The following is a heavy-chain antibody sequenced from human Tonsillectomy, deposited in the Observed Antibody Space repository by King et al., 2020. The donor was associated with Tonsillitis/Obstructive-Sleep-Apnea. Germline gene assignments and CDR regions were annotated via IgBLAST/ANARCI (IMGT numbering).Heavy chain of an antibody. D-gene: IGHD4-17*01. Sequence: MQLQESGPGLVKPSETLSLTCTVSGGSISSYFCSWIRQPPGKGLEWIGYIYYSGSTNYNPSLKSRVTISVDTSKNQFSLKLSSVTAADPAVYYWARGVYGDYDNWFDPWGQGTLVTVSS. J-gene: IGHJ5*02. CDR3: ARGVYGDYDNWFDP. CDR1: GGSISSYF. V-gene: IGHV4-59*01. CDR2: IYYSGST.